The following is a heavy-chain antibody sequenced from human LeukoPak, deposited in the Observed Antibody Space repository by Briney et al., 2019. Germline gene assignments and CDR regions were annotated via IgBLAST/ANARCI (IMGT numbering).Heavy chain of an antibody. D-gene: IGHD6-25*01. Sequence: GGSLRLSCAAPGFTFTDYSINWVRQAPGKGLEWVSSISVVSTYKNYADSVKGRFTISRDNAKNLLFLQMSSLRAEDTAVYYCARDGSGFYHYYYMDVWGKGTTVTVSS. CDR2: ISVVSTYK. J-gene: IGHJ6*03. V-gene: IGHV3-21*06. CDR1: GFTFTDYS. CDR3: ARDGSGFYHYYYMDV.